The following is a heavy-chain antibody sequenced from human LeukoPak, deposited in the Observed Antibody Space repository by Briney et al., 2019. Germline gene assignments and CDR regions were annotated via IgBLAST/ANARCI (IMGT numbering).Heavy chain of an antibody. Sequence: KASQTLSLTCTVSGGSISSGSYCWSWIRQPAGKGLEWIGHIYSSGSTNYNPSLKSRVTISVDTSKNQFSLKLGSVTAADTAVYYCARAFRMYALHNWFDPWGQGTLVTVSS. J-gene: IGHJ5*02. CDR2: IYSSGST. CDR3: ARAFRMYALHNWFDP. V-gene: IGHV4-61*09. CDR1: GGSISSGSYC. D-gene: IGHD2-8*01.